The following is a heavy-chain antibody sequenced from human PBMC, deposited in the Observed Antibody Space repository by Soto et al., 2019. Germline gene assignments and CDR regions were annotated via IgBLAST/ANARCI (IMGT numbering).Heavy chain of an antibody. D-gene: IGHD3-22*01. CDR3: ARFYYDSSGYLPSPYYYYYGMDV. Sequence: GGSLSLSCAASGFPFSSYSMNWVRQAPGKGLEWVSYISSSSSTIYYADSVKGRFTISRDNAKNSLYLQMNSLRAEDTAVYYCARFYYDSSGYLPSPYYYYYGMDVWGQGTTVTVS. J-gene: IGHJ6*02. V-gene: IGHV3-48*01. CDR1: GFPFSSYS. CDR2: ISSSSSTI.